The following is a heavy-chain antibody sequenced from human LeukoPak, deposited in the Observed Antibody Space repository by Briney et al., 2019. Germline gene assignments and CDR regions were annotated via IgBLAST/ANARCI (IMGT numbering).Heavy chain of an antibody. CDR3: AREEGDIVVVPAAIPFDY. CDR2: MNPNSGNT. D-gene: IGHD2-2*01. Sequence: ASVKVSCKASGYTFTSYDINWVRQATGQGLEWMGWMNPNSGNTGYAQKFQGRVTMTRNTSISTAYMELSSLRSEDTAVYYCAREEGDIVVVPAAIPFDYWGQGTLVTVSS. J-gene: IGHJ4*02. CDR1: GYTFTSYD. V-gene: IGHV1-8*01.